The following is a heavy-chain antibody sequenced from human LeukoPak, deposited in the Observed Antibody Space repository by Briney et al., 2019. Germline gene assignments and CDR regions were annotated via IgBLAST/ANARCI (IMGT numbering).Heavy chain of an antibody. CDR3: ARPHYDSSGYYYGYYFDY. D-gene: IGHD3-22*01. Sequence: ASVKVSCKASGYTFTSYGISWVRQAPGQGLEWMGIIDPSGGGTSYAQKFQGRVTMTRDTSTSTVYMELSSLRSEDTAVYYCARPHYDSSGYYYGYYFDYWGQGTLVTVSS. CDR2: IDPSGGGT. V-gene: IGHV1-46*01. CDR1: GYTFTSYG. J-gene: IGHJ4*02.